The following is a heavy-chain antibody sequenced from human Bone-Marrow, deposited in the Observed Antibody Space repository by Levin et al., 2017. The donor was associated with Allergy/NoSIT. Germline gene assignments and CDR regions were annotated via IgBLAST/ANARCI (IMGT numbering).Heavy chain of an antibody. CDR1: GFTFINAW. CDR3: TTELYCSSPTCPYAFDI. Sequence: GGSLRLSCAASGFTFINAWMTWVRQAPGKGLEWVGRIKSKTDGATTDYAAPVKGRFTISRDDSQNTLYLQMNSLKTEDTAVYYCTTELYCSSPTCPYAFDIWGQGTMVTVSS. J-gene: IGHJ3*02. V-gene: IGHV3-15*01. CDR2: IKSKTDGATT. D-gene: IGHD2-2*01.